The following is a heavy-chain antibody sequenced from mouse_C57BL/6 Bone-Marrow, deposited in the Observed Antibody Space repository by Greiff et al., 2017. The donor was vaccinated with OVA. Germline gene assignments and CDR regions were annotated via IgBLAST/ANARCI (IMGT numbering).Heavy chain of an antibody. CDR1: GYTFTSYG. Sequence: VKLQESGAELARPGASVKLSCKASGYTFTSYGISWVKQRTGQGLEWIGEIYPRSGNTYYNEKFKGKATLTADKSSSTAYMELRSLTSEDSAVYFCARWRYYGSSYFYYAMDYWGQGTSVTVSS. CDR3: ARWRYYGSSYFYYAMDY. J-gene: IGHJ4*01. V-gene: IGHV1-81*01. CDR2: IYPRSGNT. D-gene: IGHD1-1*01.